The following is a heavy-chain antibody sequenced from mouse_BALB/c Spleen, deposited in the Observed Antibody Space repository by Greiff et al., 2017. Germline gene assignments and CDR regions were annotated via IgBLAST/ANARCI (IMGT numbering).Heavy chain of an antibody. V-gene: IGHV3-6*02. CDR2: ISYDGSN. CDR3: ARDLEP. J-gene: IGHJ3*01. CDR1: GYSITSGYY. Sequence: VQLKESGPGLVKPSQSLSLTCSVTGYSITSGYYWNWIRQFPGNKLEWMGYISYDGSNNYNPSLKNRISITRDTSKNQFFLKLNSVTTEDTATYYCARDLEPWGQGTLVTVSA.